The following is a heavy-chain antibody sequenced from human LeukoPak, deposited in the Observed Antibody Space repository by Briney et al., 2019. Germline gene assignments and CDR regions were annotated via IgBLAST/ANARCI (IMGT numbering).Heavy chain of an antibody. D-gene: IGHD4/OR15-4a*01. CDR2: IRYDGSNK. J-gene: IGHJ5*02. Sequence: GGSLRLSCAASGFTFSNAWMSWVRQAPGKGLEWVAFIRYDGSNKYYADSVKGRFTISRDNSKNTLYLQMNSLRAEDTAVYYCATNGVLHLNWFDPWGQGTLVTVSS. V-gene: IGHV3-30*02. CDR1: GFTFSNAW. CDR3: ATNGVLHLNWFDP.